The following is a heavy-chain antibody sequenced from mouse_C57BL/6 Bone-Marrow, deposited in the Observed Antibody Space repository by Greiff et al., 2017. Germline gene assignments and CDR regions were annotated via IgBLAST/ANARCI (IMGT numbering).Heavy chain of an antibody. V-gene: IGHV2-3*01. J-gene: IGHJ3*01. CDR3: AKENPFAY. Sequence: VMLVESGPGLVAPSQSLSITCTVSGFSFTTYGVSWVRQPPGKGLEWLAVIWGDGSTNYHSALISRLSISKDNSTSQVFLQLNSLQPDDTATYYCAKENPFAYWGQGTLVTVSA. CDR1: GFSFTTYG. CDR2: IWGDGST.